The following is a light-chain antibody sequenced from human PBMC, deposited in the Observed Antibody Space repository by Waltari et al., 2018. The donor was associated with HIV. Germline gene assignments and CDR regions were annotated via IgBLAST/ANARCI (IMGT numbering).Light chain of an antibody. CDR1: SSNIGAGYD. V-gene: IGLV1-40*01. CDR3: QSYDSSLSGHVV. J-gene: IGLJ2*01. CDR2: CNS. Sequence: QSVLTQPPSVSGAPGQRVTISCTGSSSNIGAGYDVHWYQQLPGTAPKLLIYCNSNRPSGVPDRFSGSKSGTSASLAITGLQAEDEADYDCQSYDSSLSGHVVFGGGTKLTVL.